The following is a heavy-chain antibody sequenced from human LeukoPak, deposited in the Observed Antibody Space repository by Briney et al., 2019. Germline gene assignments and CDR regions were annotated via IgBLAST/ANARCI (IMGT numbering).Heavy chain of an antibody. CDR2: IYISGTS. CDR3: AKLAPRGGFDI. J-gene: IGHJ3*02. V-gene: IGHV4-4*07. D-gene: IGHD3-3*02. Sequence: SXXLSLTCTVSGGSNSNDYWGWVWQPAGKGLEWIGHIYISGTSNYNPSLQSRVTMSLDTSKNKFSLKLTSVTAADTAVYYCAKLAPRGGFDIWGQGTMVTVSS. CDR1: GGSNSNDY.